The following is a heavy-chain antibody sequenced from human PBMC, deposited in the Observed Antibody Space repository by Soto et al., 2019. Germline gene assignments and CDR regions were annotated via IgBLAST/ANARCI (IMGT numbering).Heavy chain of an antibody. CDR3: AGGVAATSKYYYYGMDV. J-gene: IGHJ6*02. CDR2: IIPIFGTA. CDR1: GGTFSSYA. V-gene: IGHV1-69*01. D-gene: IGHD2-15*01. Sequence: QVQLVQSGAEGKKPGSSVQVSCKASGGTFSSYAISWVRQAPGQGLEWMGGIIPIFGTANYAQKFQGRVTITADESTSTAYMELSSLRSEDTAVYYCAGGVAATSKYYYYGMDVWGQGTTVTVSS.